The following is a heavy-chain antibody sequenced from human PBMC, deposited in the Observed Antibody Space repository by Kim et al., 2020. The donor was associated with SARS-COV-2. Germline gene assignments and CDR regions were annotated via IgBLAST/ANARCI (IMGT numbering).Heavy chain of an antibody. J-gene: IGHJ5*02. V-gene: IGHV1-3*01. Sequence: YSQKCQGRVTITRDTSASTAYMELSSLRSEDTAVYYCARDRIAAAGNFDTWGQGTLVTVSS. CDR3: ARDRIAAAGNFDT. D-gene: IGHD6-13*01.